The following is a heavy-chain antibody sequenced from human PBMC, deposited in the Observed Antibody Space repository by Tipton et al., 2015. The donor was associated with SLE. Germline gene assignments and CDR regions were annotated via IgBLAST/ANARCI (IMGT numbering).Heavy chain of an antibody. J-gene: IGHJ6*03. CDR1: GFSISSGHY. CDR3: ARIIRGVYYYYMDV. CDR2: IYHSGSP. D-gene: IGHD3-10*01. V-gene: IGHV4-38-2*01. Sequence: TLSLTCAVSGFSISSGHYWGWIRQPPGKGLEWIGSIYHSGSPYYNPSLKSRVAISVDTSKNQFSLKVTSVTAADTAVYYCARIIRGVYYYYMDVWGKGTTVTVSS.